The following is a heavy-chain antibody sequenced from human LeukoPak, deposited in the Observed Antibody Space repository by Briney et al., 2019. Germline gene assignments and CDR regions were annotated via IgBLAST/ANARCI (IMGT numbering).Heavy chain of an antibody. Sequence: AETLSLTCTVSGGSISSSSYYWGWIRQPPGKGLEWIGSIYYSGSTYYNPSLKSRVTISVDTSKNQLSLKLSSVTAADTAVYYCAGGYCSSTSCYSEGTIFDYWGQGTLVTVSS. CDR1: GGSISSSSYY. CDR2: IYYSGST. V-gene: IGHV4-39*01. J-gene: IGHJ4*02. CDR3: AGGYCSSTSCYSEGTIFDY. D-gene: IGHD2-2*01.